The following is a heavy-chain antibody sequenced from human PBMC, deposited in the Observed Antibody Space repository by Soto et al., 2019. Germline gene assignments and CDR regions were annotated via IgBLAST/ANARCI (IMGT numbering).Heavy chain of an antibody. CDR2: MNPNSDNT. V-gene: IGHV1-8*01. CDR1: GYSFTSYD. J-gene: IGHJ4*02. CDR3: AREAAAGLVY. Sequence: QVQLVQSGAEVXXPGASVKVSCKASGYSFTSYDINWVRQATGQGLEWMGWMNPNSDNTAYAQKFQGRVTMTRNTSISTVYMELSSLRSEDTAVYYCAREAAAGLVYWGQGTLVTVSS. D-gene: IGHD6-13*01.